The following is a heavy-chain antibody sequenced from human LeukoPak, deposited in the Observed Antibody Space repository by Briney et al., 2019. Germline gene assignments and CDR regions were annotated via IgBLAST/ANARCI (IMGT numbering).Heavy chain of an antibody. J-gene: IGHJ6*03. CDR3: ARAGGLGIQNYYYYMDV. CDR1: GFTFSSYW. V-gene: IGHV3-74*01. D-gene: IGHD7-27*01. Sequence: GGSLRLSCAASGFTFSSYWMHWVRQAPGKGLGWVSRINSDGSSTIYADSVKGGFTISRDNAKNTLYLQMNSLRAEDTAVYYCARAGGLGIQNYYYYMDVWGKGTTVTVSS. CDR2: INSDGSST.